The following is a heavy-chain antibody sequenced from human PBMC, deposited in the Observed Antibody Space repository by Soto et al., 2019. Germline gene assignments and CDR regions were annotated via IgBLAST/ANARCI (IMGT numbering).Heavy chain of an antibody. Sequence: GGTLRLSCAASGFSFSRYSMHWVRQDPGYGLERFSSISSSSIYIYYADSVKGRFTISRDNAKNSLYLQMNSLRAEDTAVYYCAREPYDSSGLDAFDIWGQGTMVTVSS. CDR2: ISSSSIYI. V-gene: IGHV3-21*01. CDR1: GFSFSRYS. D-gene: IGHD3-22*01. CDR3: AREPYDSSGLDAFDI. J-gene: IGHJ3*02.